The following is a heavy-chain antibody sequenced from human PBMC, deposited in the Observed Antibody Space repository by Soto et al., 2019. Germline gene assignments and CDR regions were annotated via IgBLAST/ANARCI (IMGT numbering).Heavy chain of an antibody. D-gene: IGHD5-12*01. CDR2: IGGRGNSA. CDR3: VREGRGFFDF. CDR1: GVIFNDYA. V-gene: IGHV3-23*01. J-gene: IGHJ3*01. Sequence: GSLRLTCAASGVIFNDYAMNWIRQAPGKGLEWVSVIGGRGNSAYYADSVQGRFTISRDNSKNTLSLQMSSLTADDTAIYYCVREGRGFFDFWGRGTMV.